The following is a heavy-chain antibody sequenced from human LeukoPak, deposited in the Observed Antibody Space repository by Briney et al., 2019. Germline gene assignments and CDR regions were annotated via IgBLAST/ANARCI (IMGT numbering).Heavy chain of an antibody. D-gene: IGHD2/OR15-2a*01. V-gene: IGHV4-4*07. CDR3: ARDFYGDDGHHPFDY. CDR2: IYASGST. J-gene: IGHJ4*02. CDR1: GGSIGNYY. Sequence: SETLSLTCSVSGGSIGNYYWNWLRQPAGKGLEWIGRIYASGSTNYNPSLKSRVTISMDKSKNHFSLDLKSVTAADTAFYYCARDFYGDDGHHPFDYWGQGIQVTVSS.